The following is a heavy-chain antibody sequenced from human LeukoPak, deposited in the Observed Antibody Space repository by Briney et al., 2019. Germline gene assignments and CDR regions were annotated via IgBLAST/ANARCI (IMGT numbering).Heavy chain of an antibody. CDR2: ISGSGDGT. V-gene: IGHV3-23*01. J-gene: IGHJ4*02. CDR1: GFIFSSYA. D-gene: IGHD2-2*01. CDR3: AKGVGGYCSSTDCRAYDN. Sequence: GGSLRISCAASGFIFSSYAMNWGRQAPGKGLEWVSAISGSGDGTYYADSVKGRFTVSRDNSKNTLYLQMNNLRAEDSAVYYCAKGVGGYCSSTDCRAYDNWGQGTLVTVSS.